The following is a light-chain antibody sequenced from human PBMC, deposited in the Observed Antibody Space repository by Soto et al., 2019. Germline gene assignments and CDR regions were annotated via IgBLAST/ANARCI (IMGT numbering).Light chain of an antibody. J-gene: IGKJ2*01. CDR2: GAS. CDR1: QGISNY. Sequence: DIQMTQSPSAMSASVGDRVTITCRASQGISNYLAWFQQKPGQGPKRLIYGASNLQSGVPPWFSGSGSETEFTLTISNLQPEDIATYYCLQHNAYPFTFGQGTKLEIK. CDR3: LQHNAYPFT. V-gene: IGKV1-17*03.